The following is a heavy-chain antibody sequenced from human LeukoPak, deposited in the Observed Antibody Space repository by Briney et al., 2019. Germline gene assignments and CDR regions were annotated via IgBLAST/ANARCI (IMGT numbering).Heavy chain of an antibody. CDR3: AGGSQRGYSYGFGPGFDY. CDR1: GYTFTDYY. D-gene: IGHD5-18*01. J-gene: IGHJ4*02. V-gene: IGHV1-18*01. Sequence: ASVKVSCKASGYTFTDYYISWVRQAPGQGLEWMGWISTYNDDINYAQKFQDRVTMTTDTSTTTAYMELRGLRSDDTAVYYCAGGSQRGYSYGFGPGFDYWGQGTLVTVSS. CDR2: ISTYNDDI.